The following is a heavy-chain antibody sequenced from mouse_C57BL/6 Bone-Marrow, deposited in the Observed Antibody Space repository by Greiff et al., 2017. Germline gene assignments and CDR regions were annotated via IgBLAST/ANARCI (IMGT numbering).Heavy chain of an antibody. D-gene: IGHD2-4*01. J-gene: IGHJ3*01. CDR3: ARVRLRRGWFAY. Sequence: VQLQQSGAELVKPGASVKMSCKASGYTFTSYWITWVKQRPGQGLEWIGDIYPGSGSTNYNEKFKSKATLTVDTSSSTAYMQLSSLTSEDSAVYYCARVRLRRGWFAYWGQGTLVTVSA. CDR1: GYTFTSYW. V-gene: IGHV1-55*01. CDR2: IYPGSGST.